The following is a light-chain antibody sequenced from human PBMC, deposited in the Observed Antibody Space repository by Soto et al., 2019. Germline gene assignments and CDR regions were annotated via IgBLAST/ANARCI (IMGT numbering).Light chain of an antibody. J-gene: IGKJ4*01. CDR3: QQFNSYL. V-gene: IGKV1-13*02. Sequence: AIQLTQSPSSLSASVGDRVTLTCRASQGFSSSLAWYQQRPGKPPKLLIYDASTLESGVPSRFSGIAYGTEYTRTISSLQPEDFATYYCQQFNSYLFGGGTKVETK. CDR1: QGFSSS. CDR2: DAS.